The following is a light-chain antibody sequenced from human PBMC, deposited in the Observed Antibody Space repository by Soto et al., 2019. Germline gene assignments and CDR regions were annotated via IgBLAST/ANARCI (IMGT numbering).Light chain of an antibody. J-gene: IGKJ1*01. V-gene: IGKV3-20*01. CDR2: CAS. CDR3: QQYAISRT. CDR1: QRVGSDY. Sequence: EIVVAQSAGTLSLSPGERATLSCRASQRVGSDYLAWYHQKRGQAPRLLIYCASSRATGVPDRFSGSGSGTDFTLHISRLEPEDFAVYYCQQYAISRTFGQGTKVDSK.